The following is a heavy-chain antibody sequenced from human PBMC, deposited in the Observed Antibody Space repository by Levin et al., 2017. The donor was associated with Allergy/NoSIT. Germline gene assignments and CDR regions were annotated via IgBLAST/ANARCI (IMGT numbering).Heavy chain of an antibody. CDR3: ARSYRGRAFDY. D-gene: IGHD3-10*01. CDR1: GGSISSYY. J-gene: IGHJ4*02. CDR2: IYYGGSK. Sequence: SQTLSLTCIVSGGSISSYYWSWIRPPPGKGLEWMGYIYYGGSKSYNPSLKNRVTISGDTSKNQFSLKLSSVTAADTAVYYCARSYRGRAFDYWGQGTLVTVAS. V-gene: IGHV4-59*01.